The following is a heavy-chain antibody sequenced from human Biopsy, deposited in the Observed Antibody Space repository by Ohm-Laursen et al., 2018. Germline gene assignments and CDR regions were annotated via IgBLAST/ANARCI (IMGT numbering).Heavy chain of an antibody. J-gene: IGHJ6*02. V-gene: IGHV4-59*01. Sequence: SDTLSLTCPVSGDSISGYYWTWIRQSPGKGLVWIGYIHYNNGSSSYNPSLKSRVTMSVDTSQNQFYLNLNSVIAADTAVYYCARDFRAGSGFLRSNNHYCGMDVWGRGTRVTVSS. CDR1: GDSISGYY. D-gene: IGHD5-24*01. CDR3: ARDFRAGSGFLRSNNHYCGMDV. CDR2: IHYNNGSS.